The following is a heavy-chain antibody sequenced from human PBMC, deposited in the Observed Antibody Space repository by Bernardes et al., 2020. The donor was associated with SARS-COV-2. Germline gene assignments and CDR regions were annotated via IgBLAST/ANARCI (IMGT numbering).Heavy chain of an antibody. CDR2: ISAYTGHT. Sequence: ASVKVSCKASGYTFPSHGITWVRQAPGQGLEWLGWISAYTGHTYHVQKLQGRVALTTDTATSTAYMELRSLTSDDTAVYFCARDWGTTIAARPGPSDFWGQGTLVTVSS. V-gene: IGHV1-18*04. J-gene: IGHJ4*02. CDR1: GYTFPSHG. CDR3: ARDWGTTIAARPGPSDF. D-gene: IGHD6-6*01.